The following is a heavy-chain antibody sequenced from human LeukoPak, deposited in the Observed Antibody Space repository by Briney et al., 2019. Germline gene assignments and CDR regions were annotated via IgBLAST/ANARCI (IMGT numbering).Heavy chain of an antibody. D-gene: IGHD6-13*01. CDR2: ISSSSSYI. Sequence: GGSLRLSCAASGFTFSSYSMNWVRQAPGKGLEWVSSISSSSSYIYYADSVKGRFTISRDNAKNSLYLQMNSLRAEDTAVYYCARDLGIAAAGTISAFDIWGQGTMVTVSS. V-gene: IGHV3-21*01. CDR3: ARDLGIAAAGTISAFDI. CDR1: GFTFSSYS. J-gene: IGHJ3*02.